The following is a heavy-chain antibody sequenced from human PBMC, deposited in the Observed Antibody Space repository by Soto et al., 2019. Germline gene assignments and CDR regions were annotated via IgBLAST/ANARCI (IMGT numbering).Heavy chain of an antibody. J-gene: IGHJ4*02. CDR2: ISPYTGKT. Sequence: QVQLVQSGPEVKKPGASVKVSCKASGYTFSSFALTWVRQAPDQGLEWMGWISPYTGKTNSEQKVQGRVTMTTDTSTNTAYMELRSLRSDDTAVYYCARLGWELLSGRRYFDYWGQGTLVTVSS. V-gene: IGHV1-18*04. CDR3: ARLGWELLSGRRYFDY. D-gene: IGHD1-26*01. CDR1: GYTFSSFA.